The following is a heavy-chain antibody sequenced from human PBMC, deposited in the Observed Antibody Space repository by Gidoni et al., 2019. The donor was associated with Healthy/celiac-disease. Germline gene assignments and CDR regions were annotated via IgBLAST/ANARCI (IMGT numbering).Heavy chain of an antibody. V-gene: IGHV4-61*01. CDR3: AREYGGAIDY. Sequence: QLQLQESGPGLVKPSETLSLTCTVSGGSVSSGSYYGSWIRQPPGKGLEWIGYIYYSGSTNYNPSLKSRVTISVDTSKNQCSLKLSSVTAADTAVYYCAREYGGAIDYWGQGTLVTVSS. J-gene: IGHJ4*02. CDR1: GGSVSSGSYY. D-gene: IGHD3-16*01. CDR2: IYYSGST.